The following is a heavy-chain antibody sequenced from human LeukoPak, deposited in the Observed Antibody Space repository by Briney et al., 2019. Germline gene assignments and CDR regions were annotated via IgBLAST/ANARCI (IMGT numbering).Heavy chain of an antibody. D-gene: IGHD6-6*01. V-gene: IGHV3-30-3*01. CDR2: ISYDGSNK. Sequence: QPGRSLRLSCAASGFTFSSYAIHWVRQAPGKGLEWVAVISYDGSNKYYADSVKGRFTISRDNSKNTLYLQMNSLRAEDTAVYYCAREDFSWDSSSSFDYWGQGTLVTVSS. CDR1: GFTFSSYA. J-gene: IGHJ4*02. CDR3: AREDFSWDSSSSFDY.